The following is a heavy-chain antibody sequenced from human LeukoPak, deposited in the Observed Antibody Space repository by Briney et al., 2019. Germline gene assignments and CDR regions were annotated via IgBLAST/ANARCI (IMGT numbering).Heavy chain of an antibody. V-gene: IGHV1-69*05. Sequence: SVTVSCKASGGTFSSYAISWVRQAPGQGLEWMGGIIPIFGTANYAQKFQGRVTITTDESTSTAYMELSSLRSEDTAVYYCATRDTTGYSHDWFDPWGQGTLVTVSS. CDR2: IIPIFGTA. J-gene: IGHJ5*02. CDR1: GGTFSSYA. CDR3: ATRDTTGYSHDWFDP. D-gene: IGHD6-13*01.